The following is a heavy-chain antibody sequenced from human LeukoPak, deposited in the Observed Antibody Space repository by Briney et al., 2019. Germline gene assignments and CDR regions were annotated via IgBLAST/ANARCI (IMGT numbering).Heavy chain of an antibody. CDR2: IYYSGST. CDR3: SRVTARAKIFDC. CDR1: GGSISSSSYY. V-gene: IGHV4-39*01. Sequence: SETLSLTCTVSGGSISSSSYYWGWIRQPPGKGLEWIWSIYYSGSTYYNPSLKSRVTISVDTSKNQLSLKLSCVTAADTAVYYCSRVTARAKIFDCWGQGTLVTASS. D-gene: IGHD2-21*02. J-gene: IGHJ4*02.